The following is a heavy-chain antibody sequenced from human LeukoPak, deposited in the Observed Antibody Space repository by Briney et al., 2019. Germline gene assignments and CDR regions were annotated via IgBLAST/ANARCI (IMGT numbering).Heavy chain of an antibody. V-gene: IGHV4-61*02. J-gene: IGHJ5*02. CDR3: ARSVQAEIITIFGVVTNNWFDP. Sequence: SETLSLTCTVSGGSISSGSYYWSWIRQPAGKGLEWIGRIYTSGSTNYNPSLKSRVTISVDTSKNQFSLKLSSVTAADTAVYYCARSVQAEIITIFGVVTNNWFDPWGQGTPVTVSS. CDR1: GGSISSGSYY. CDR2: IYTSGST. D-gene: IGHD3-3*01.